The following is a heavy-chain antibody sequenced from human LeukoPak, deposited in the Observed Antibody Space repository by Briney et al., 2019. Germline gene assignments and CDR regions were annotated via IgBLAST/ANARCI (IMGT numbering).Heavy chain of an antibody. CDR3: ARVIVVVPAAIPPDAFDI. CDR1: GGSISSSSHY. V-gene: IGHV4-39*06. J-gene: IGHJ3*02. CDR2: IYYSGST. Sequence: SETLSLTCTVSGGSISSSSHYWGWIRQPPGKGLEWIGSIYYSGSTYYNPSLKSRVTISVDTSKNQFPLKLSSVTAADTAVYYCARVIVVVPAAIPPDAFDIWGQGTMVTVSS. D-gene: IGHD2-2*01.